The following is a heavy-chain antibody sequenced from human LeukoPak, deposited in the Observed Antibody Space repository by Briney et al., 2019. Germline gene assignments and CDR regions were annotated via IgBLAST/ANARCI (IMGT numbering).Heavy chain of an antibody. CDR2: ISNSGGST. Sequence: PGGSLRLSCAASGFTFSNYVMAWVRQAPGKGLEWVSGISNSGGSTYYVDSVKGRFTISRDNSKNTLYLQMNSLRAEDTAVYHCTPGDYGNYFYDMDVWGQGTTVTVSS. J-gene: IGHJ6*02. CDR3: TPGDYGNYFYDMDV. CDR1: GFTFSNYV. D-gene: IGHD4-17*01. V-gene: IGHV3-23*01.